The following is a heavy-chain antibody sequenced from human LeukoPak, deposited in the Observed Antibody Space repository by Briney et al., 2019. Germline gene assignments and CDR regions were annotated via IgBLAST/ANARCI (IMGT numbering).Heavy chain of an antibody. V-gene: IGHV3-48*01. CDR3: ASSSPLLWFGELSAFDI. CDR1: GFTFSTYS. Sequence: GGSLRLSCAASGFTFSTYSMNWVRQAPGKGLEWVSYISSSSSTIYYADSVKGRFTISRDNAKNSLYLQMNSLRAEDTAVYYCASSSPLLWFGELSAFDIWGQGTMVTVSS. J-gene: IGHJ3*02. CDR2: ISSSSSTI. D-gene: IGHD3-10*01.